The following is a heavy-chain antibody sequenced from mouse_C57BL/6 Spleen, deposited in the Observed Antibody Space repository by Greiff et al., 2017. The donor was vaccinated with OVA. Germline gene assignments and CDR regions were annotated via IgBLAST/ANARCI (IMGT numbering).Heavy chain of an antibody. CDR3: ARVGTTVVAYYFDY. J-gene: IGHJ2*01. V-gene: IGHV5-16*01. CDR2: INYDGSST. CDR1: GFTFSDYY. D-gene: IGHD1-1*01. Sequence: EVQLVESEGGLVQPGSSMKLSCTASGFTFSDYYMAWVRQVPEKGLEWVANINYDGSSTYYLDSLKSRFIISRDNAKNILYLQMSSLKSEDTATYYCARVGTTVVAYYFDYWGQGTTLTVSS.